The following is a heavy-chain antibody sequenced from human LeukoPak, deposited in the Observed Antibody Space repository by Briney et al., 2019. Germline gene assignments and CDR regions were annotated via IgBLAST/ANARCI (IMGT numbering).Heavy chain of an antibody. D-gene: IGHD1-1*01. Sequence: ASVKVSCKASGYTFTSYGISWVRQAPGQGLEWMGWISAYNGNTNYAQKLQGRVTMTTDTSTSTAYMELRSLRSDDTAVYYCARNRRYNWNDALYYFDYWGQGTLVTVSS. CDR3: ARNRRYNWNDALYYFDY. V-gene: IGHV1-18*01. J-gene: IGHJ4*02. CDR2: ISAYNGNT. CDR1: GYTFTSYG.